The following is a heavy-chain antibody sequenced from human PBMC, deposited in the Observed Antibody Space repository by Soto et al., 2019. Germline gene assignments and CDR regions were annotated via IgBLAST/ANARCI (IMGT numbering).Heavy chain of an antibody. Sequence: QVQLQESGPGLVKPSQTLSLTCTVSGGSISSGGYYWSWIRQHPGKGLEWIGYIYYSGSTYYNPSPKSRVPTSVDTSKNPFSLKLSSVTAADTAVYDCARDSGFRRLGFAPGGQGTMVTVSS. CDR1: GGSISSGGYY. D-gene: IGHD3-10*01. CDR2: IYYSGST. V-gene: IGHV4-31*03. CDR3: ARDSGFRRLGFAP. J-gene: IGHJ5*02.